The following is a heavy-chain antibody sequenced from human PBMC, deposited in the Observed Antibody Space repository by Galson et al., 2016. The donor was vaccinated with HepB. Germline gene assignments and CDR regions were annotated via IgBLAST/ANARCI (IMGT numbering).Heavy chain of an antibody. V-gene: IGHV3-33*06. J-gene: IGHJ4*02. CDR3: AKFSKGDGDYFFDF. CDR2: IWYDGNNK. D-gene: IGHD4-17*01. Sequence: SLRLSCAAYGFTFSDYGMHWVRQAPGKGLEWVAVIWYDGNNKYYADSVKGRFTISRDNSKDTLYLQMSSLRADDTAVYFCAKFSKGDGDYFFDFWGQGTLVTVSS. CDR1: GFTFSDYG.